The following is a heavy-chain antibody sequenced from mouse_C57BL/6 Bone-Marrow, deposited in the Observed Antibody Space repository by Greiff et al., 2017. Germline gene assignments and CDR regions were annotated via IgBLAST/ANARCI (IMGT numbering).Heavy chain of an antibody. Sequence: VMLVESGAELARPGASVKLSCKASGYTFTSYGISWVKQRTGQGLEWIGEIYPRSGNTYYNEKFKGKATLTADKSSSTAYMELRSLTSEDSAVYFCARGGYYGDWYFDVWGTGTTVTVSA. D-gene: IGHD1-1*02. J-gene: IGHJ1*03. CDR3: ARGGYYGDWYFDV. CDR2: IYPRSGNT. V-gene: IGHV1-81*01. CDR1: GYTFTSYG.